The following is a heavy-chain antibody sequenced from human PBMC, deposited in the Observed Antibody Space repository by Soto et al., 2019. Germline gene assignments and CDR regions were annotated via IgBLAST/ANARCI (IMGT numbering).Heavy chain of an antibody. V-gene: IGHV4-4*07. Sequence: QVQLQESGPGRVKPSETLSLTCTVPGGSISSYNWSWIRQPAGKGLEWIGRIYTSGSTNYNPSLKSRVTMSVDTSKNQFSLKLSSVTAADTAVYYCARDYGGSYPKRGFYWFDPWGQGTLVTVSS. CDR2: IYTSGST. J-gene: IGHJ5*02. D-gene: IGHD1-26*01. CDR1: GGSISSYN. CDR3: ARDYGGSYPKRGFYWFDP.